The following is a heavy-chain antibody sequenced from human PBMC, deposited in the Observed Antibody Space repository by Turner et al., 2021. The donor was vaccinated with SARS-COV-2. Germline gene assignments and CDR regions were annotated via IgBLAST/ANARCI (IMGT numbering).Heavy chain of an antibody. CDR2: INTSGGT. J-gene: IGHJ4*02. CDR3: ARERDAYCGGGVCYEVFEY. D-gene: IGHD2-15*01. CDR1: GGSISSSSYY. Sequence: QLQLQESGPGQVKPSETLSLPCTVPGGSISSSSYYWSWIRQPAGKGLEWIGRINTSGGTNYDPSLKSRVTMSTDTSKNHLSLKLSSVNAADTAVYYCARERDAYCGGGVCYEVFEYWGQGILVTVSS. V-gene: IGHV4-61*02.